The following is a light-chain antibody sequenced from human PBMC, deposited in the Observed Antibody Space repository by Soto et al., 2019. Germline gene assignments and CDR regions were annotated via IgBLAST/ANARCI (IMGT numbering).Light chain of an antibody. V-gene: IGKV3-11*01. CDR2: GAS. J-gene: IGKJ5*01. CDR1: QSVSSN. Sequence: EILMTQSPATLSVSPGERATLSCRASQSVSSNLAWYQQKPGQAPRLLIYGASTRATGVPDRFSGSGSGTDFTLTISRLEPEDFAVYYCHQRSNWPPDTFGQGTRLEIK. CDR3: HQRSNWPPDT.